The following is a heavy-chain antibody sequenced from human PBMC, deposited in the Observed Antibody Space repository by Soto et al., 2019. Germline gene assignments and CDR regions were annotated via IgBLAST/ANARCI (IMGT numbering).Heavy chain of an antibody. V-gene: IGHV3-53*01. J-gene: IGHJ4*02. D-gene: IGHD2-21*02. CDR1: GFTVISNY. CDR2: IYTGGST. CDR3: ARGPNCGGDCYSGAVDY. Sequence: EVQLVESGGGLIQPGGSLRLSCAASGFTVISNYMSWVRQSPGKGLEWVSVIYTGGSTYYADSVKGRFTISRDNSKNTLYLQMNSLRAEDTAVYYCARGPNCGGDCYSGAVDYWGQGTLVTVSS.